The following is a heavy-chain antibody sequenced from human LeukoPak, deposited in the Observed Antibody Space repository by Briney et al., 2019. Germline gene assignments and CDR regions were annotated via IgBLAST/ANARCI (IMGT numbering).Heavy chain of an antibody. CDR3: VKVAKYYYGSETYYFFEH. CDR1: GFTFTIYW. Sequence: GGSLRLSCAASGFTFTIYWMSSVRQLPGKGLECGVNITQAGTEKYYVDSVKGRFTISRDNDNNSLDLQMNSLRVDDTGIYYCVKVAKYYYGSETYYFFEHWGQGTPVTASS. J-gene: IGHJ4*02. D-gene: IGHD3-10*01. V-gene: IGHV3-7*01. CDR2: ITQAGTEK.